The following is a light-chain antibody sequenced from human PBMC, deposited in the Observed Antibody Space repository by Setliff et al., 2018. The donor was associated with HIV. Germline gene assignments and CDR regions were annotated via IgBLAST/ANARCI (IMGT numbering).Light chain of an antibody. J-gene: IGLJ1*01. CDR2: DVS. CDR3: SSYTSSTPLDV. V-gene: IGLV2-14*03. CDR1: SSDVGGYSF. Sequence: QSALTQPASVSGSPGQSITISCTGASSDVGGYSFVSWYQQHPGKAPKLMIYDVSYRPSGVSDRFSGSKSGNTASLTISGLQAEDEADYYCSSYTSSTPLDVFGTGTKVTVL.